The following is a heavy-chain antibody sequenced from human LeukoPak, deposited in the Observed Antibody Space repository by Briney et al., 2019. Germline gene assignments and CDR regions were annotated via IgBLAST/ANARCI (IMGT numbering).Heavy chain of an antibody. CDR3: ARAELHYCGGDCYSAPRRYYYYYYGRDV. Sequence: GASVKVSCKASGYTFTGYDMHWVRQAPGQGLEWMGWINPNSGGTNYAQKFQGRVTMTRDTSISTAYMGLIRLSSDDTAVYSGARAELHYCGGDCYSAPRRYYYYYYGRDVWPQGPGVSVSS. CDR2: INPNSGGT. D-gene: IGHD2-21*02. J-gene: IGHJ6*02. V-gene: IGHV1-2*02. CDR1: GYTFTGYD.